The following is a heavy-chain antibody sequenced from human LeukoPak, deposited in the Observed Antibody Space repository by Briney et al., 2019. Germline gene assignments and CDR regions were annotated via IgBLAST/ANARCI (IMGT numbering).Heavy chain of an antibody. CDR2: MFYNGNT. CDR1: GGSINGYY. J-gene: IGHJ6*02. Sequence: PSETLSLTCNVSGGSINGYYWTWIRQPPRKGLEWIGYMFYNGNTNYNPSLKSRVTISVDTSQNQISLRLASVTAADTGIYHCARLTREDGVDVWGQGTTVTVSS. CDR3: ARLTREDGVDV. V-gene: IGHV4-59*01.